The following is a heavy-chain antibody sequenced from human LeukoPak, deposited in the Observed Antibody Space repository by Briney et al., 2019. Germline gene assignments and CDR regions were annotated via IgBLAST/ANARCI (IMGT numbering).Heavy chain of an antibody. J-gene: IGHJ3*02. CDR3: ARHVTTLTYDAFDI. CDR1: GGSIISTTYY. D-gene: IGHD4-11*01. CDR2: ISYSGST. V-gene: IGHV4-39*01. Sequence: SETLSLTCTVSGGSIISTTYYWGWIRQPPGTGLEWIGSISYSGSTYYNPSLRSRVTISVDTSKNQFSLKLSSVTAADAAVYYCARHVTTLTYDAFDIWGQGTMVTVSS.